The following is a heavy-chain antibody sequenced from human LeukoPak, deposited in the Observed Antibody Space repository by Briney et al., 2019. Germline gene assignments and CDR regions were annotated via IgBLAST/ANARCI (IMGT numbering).Heavy chain of an antibody. CDR1: GGSISSDY. CDR3: ARRERLGAFDI. D-gene: IGHD3-10*01. CDR2: IHYSGST. Sequence: PSETLSLTCAVSGGSISSDYWSWIRQPPGKGLEWIGYIHYSGSTNYNPSLKSRVTISVDTSKKQFSLKLRSVTAADTAVYYCARRERLGAFDIWGQGTMVTVSS. V-gene: IGHV4-59*08. J-gene: IGHJ3*02.